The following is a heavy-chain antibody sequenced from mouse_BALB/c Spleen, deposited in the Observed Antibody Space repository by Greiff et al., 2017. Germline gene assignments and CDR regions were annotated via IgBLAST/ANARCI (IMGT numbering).Heavy chain of an antibody. Sequence: EVQLVESGGGLVQPGGSRKLSCAASGFTFSSFGMHWVRQAPEKGLEWVAYISSGSSTIYYADTVKGRFTISRDNPKNTLFLQMTSLRSEDTAMYDCARDNYAMDYWGQGTSVTVSS. CDR3: ARDNYAMDY. J-gene: IGHJ4*01. V-gene: IGHV5-17*02. CDR2: ISSGSSTI. CDR1: GFTFSSFG.